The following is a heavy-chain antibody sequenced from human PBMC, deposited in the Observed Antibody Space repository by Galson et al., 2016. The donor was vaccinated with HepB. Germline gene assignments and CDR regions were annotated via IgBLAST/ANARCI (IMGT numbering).Heavy chain of an antibody. CDR3: ARDKVAPRSYGRYYYYGMDV. Sequence: SVKVSCKASGGTFSSYAISWVRQAPGQGPEWMGRIIPILGIANYAQKFQGRVTITADKSTSTAYMELSSLRSEDTAVYYCARDKVAPRSYGRYYYYGMDVWGQGTTVTVSS. J-gene: IGHJ6*02. V-gene: IGHV1-69*04. D-gene: IGHD5-18*01. CDR1: GGTFSSYA. CDR2: IIPILGIA.